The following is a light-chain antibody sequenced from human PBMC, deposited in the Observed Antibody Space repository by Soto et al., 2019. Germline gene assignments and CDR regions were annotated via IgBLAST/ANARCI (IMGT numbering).Light chain of an antibody. Sequence: QSAPTQPASVSGSPGQSITISCTGTSGDIGSYNRVSWYQQHPGKAPKLIIYEVTDRPSGVSNRFSGSKSGNTASLTISGLQAEDEAEYYCSSYTNINTRACVFGTRTKVTVL. CDR3: SSYTNINTRACV. CDR2: EVT. CDR1: SGDIGSYNR. V-gene: IGLV2-14*01. J-gene: IGLJ1*01.